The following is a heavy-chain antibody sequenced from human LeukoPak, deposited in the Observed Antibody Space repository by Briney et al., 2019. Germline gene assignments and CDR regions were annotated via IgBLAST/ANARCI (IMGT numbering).Heavy chain of an antibody. CDR1: GYTFTSYG. D-gene: IGHD2-2*01. V-gene: IGHV1-18*04. CDR2: ISAYNGNT. Sequence: ASVKVSCKASGYTFTSYGISWVRQAPGQGLEWMGWISAYNGNTNYVQKLQGRVTMTTDASTSTAYMELRSLRSDDTAVYYCARGPLFVVVPAATDYWGQGTLVTVSS. CDR3: ARGPLFVVVPAATDY. J-gene: IGHJ4*02.